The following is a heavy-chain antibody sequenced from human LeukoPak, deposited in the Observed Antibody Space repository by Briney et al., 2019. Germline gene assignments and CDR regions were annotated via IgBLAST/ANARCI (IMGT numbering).Heavy chain of an antibody. CDR3: ARDWDYYGSGSYSVAPTYFDY. Sequence: GGSLRLSCAASGFTVSNNYMSWVRQAPGKGLEWVSVIYSGGATSYAGSVKGRFTISRDNSKNTLYLQMNSLRVEDTAVYYCARDWDYYGSGSYSVAPTYFDYWGQGTLVTVSS. CDR2: IYSGGAT. V-gene: IGHV3-53*01. J-gene: IGHJ4*02. CDR1: GFTVSNNY. D-gene: IGHD3-10*01.